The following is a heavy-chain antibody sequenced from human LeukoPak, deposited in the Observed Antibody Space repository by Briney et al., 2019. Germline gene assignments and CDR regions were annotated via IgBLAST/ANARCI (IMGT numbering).Heavy chain of an antibody. Sequence: ASVKVSCKASGYTFTSYGISWVRQAPGQGLEWVGWISAYNGNTNYAQKLQGRATMTTDTSTSTAYMELRSLRSDDTTVYYCARYADYDFWSGIDYWGQGTLVTVSS. CDR2: ISAYNGNT. CDR3: ARYADYDFWSGIDY. V-gene: IGHV1-18*01. CDR1: GYTFTSYG. J-gene: IGHJ4*02. D-gene: IGHD3-3*01.